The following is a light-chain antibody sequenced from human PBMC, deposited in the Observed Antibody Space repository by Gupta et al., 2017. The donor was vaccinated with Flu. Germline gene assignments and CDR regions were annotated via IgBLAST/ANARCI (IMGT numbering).Light chain of an antibody. CDR2: GAS. CDR1: QSVSSN. J-gene: IGKJ4*01. CDR3: QQYNNWPLT. Sequence: GESATLSCRASQSVSSNLAWYQQKPGQAPRLLIYGASTRATGIPARFSGSGSGTEFTLTISSLQSEDFAVYCSQQYNNWPLTFGGGTKVEIK. V-gene: IGKV3-15*01.